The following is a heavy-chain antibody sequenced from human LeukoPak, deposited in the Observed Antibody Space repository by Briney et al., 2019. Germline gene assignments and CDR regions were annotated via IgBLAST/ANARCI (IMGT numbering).Heavy chain of an antibody. Sequence: SETLSLTCTVSGGSISGNYWSWIRQPPGKGLEGIGYIHYSGRTNSSPSLKSRVTISVATSKNQFSLKLTSVTAADTAVYYCARLVVPSDLDWIDPSGQGTPVTVSS. J-gene: IGHJ5*02. CDR3: ARLVVPSDLDWIDP. V-gene: IGHV4-59*08. D-gene: IGHD3-22*01. CDR1: GGSISGNY. CDR2: IHYSGRT.